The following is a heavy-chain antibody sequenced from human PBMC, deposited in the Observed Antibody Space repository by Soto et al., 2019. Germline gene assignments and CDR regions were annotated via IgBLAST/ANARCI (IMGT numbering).Heavy chain of an antibody. Sequence: SETLSLTCAVYSGSLNVDYWSWSRQPPGKGLEWIGEVSHTEGTRYSSSLKSRVTISVDTSNNQFSLTLTSLTAADTAVYYCAGGMYRAKTGYWGRGTLVTVSS. CDR1: SGSLNVDY. D-gene: IGHD5-18*01. CDR2: VSHTEGT. J-gene: IGHJ4*02. CDR3: AGGMYRAKTGY. V-gene: IGHV4-34*01.